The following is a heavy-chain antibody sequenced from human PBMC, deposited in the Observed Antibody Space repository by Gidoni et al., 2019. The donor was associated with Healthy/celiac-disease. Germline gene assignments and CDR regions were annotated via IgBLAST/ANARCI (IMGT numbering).Heavy chain of an antibody. CDR2: IYYSGST. Sequence: QLQLQESGPGLVKPSATLSLTCTVSGGSIRSSSYYWGGLRQPPWKGLEWIGSIYYSGSTYYNTALKSRVTISGETSKSQFSLKLSSVTAADTAVYYCAGGITIFGVVSSETYNWFDPWGQGTLVTVSS. J-gene: IGHJ5*02. V-gene: IGHV4-39*01. CDR1: GGSIRSSSYY. CDR3: AGGITIFGVVSSETYNWFDP. D-gene: IGHD3-3*01.